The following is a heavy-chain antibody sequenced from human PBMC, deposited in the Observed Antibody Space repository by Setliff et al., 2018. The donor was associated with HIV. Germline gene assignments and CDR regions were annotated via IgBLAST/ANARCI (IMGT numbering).Heavy chain of an antibody. CDR2: ITGRSSYT. CDR3: ARDGYSYGFFDY. Sequence: PGGSLRLSCAASGFTFSDYSISWVRQSPGKGLEWVSSITGRSSYTYYADSVKGRFTISRDNAKNSLFLQMNSLRVEDTAVYYCARDGYSYGFFDYWGQGSLVTVS. J-gene: IGHJ4*02. D-gene: IGHD5-18*01. V-gene: IGHV3-21*01. CDR1: GFTFSDYS.